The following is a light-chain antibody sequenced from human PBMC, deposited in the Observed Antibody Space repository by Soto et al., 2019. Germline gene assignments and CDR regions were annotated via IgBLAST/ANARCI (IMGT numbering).Light chain of an antibody. CDR3: ASWDDRLSGLV. Sequence: QSVLTQPPSASGTPGQRVTISCSGSTSNIGKNYVYWYQQLPGTAPKLLIYTNDQRPSGVPDRFSGSKSGSSASLAISGLRSDDEADYHCASWDDRLSGLVFGGGTKLT. V-gene: IGLV1-47*01. CDR2: TND. CDR1: TSNIGKNY. J-gene: IGLJ2*01.